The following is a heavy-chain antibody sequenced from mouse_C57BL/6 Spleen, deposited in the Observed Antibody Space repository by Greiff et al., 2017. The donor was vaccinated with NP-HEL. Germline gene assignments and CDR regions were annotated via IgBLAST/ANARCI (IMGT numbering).Heavy chain of an antibody. CDR3: ARSGVTTGYWYFDV. CDR1: GYSITSGYY. Sequence: EVQLQQSGPGLVKPSQSLSLTCSVTGYSITSGYYWNWIRQFPGNKLEWMGYISYDGSNNYNPSLKNRISITRDTSKNQFFLKLNSVTTEDTATYYCARSGVTTGYWYFDVWGTGTTVTVSS. V-gene: IGHV3-6*01. J-gene: IGHJ1*03. D-gene: IGHD2-2*01. CDR2: ISYDGSN.